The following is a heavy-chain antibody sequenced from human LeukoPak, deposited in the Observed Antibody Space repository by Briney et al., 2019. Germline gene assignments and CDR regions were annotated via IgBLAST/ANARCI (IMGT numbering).Heavy chain of an antibody. D-gene: IGHD1-1*01. V-gene: IGHV3-33*01. CDR1: GFTFSSYG. CDR2: IWYNGSKK. CDR3: ARDWNHYFDY. Sequence: GGSLRLSCATSGFTFSSYGIHWVRQAPGRGLEWVAVIWYNGSKKHYADSVKGRFTISGDNSKNTLYLQMNSLRAEDTAVYYCARDWNHYFDYWGQGTLVTVSS. J-gene: IGHJ4*02.